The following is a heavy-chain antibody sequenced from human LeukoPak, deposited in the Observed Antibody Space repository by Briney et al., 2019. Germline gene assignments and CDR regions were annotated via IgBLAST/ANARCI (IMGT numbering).Heavy chain of an antibody. CDR3: ARENTAMVTWYFDY. V-gene: IGHV1-2*02. CDR2: INPNSGGT. D-gene: IGHD5-18*01. Sequence: ASVTVSCKASGYTFTGYYMHWVRQAPGQGLEWMGWINPNSGGTNYAQKFQGRVTMTRDTSISTAYMELSRLRSDDTAVYYCARENTAMVTWYFDYWGQGTLVTVSS. CDR1: GYTFTGYY. J-gene: IGHJ4*02.